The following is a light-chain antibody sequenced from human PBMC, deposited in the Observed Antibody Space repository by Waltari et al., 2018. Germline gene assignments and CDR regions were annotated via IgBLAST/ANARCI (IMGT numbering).Light chain of an antibody. Sequence: EIVLTQSPGTLSLSPGERGTLSCRASQSVRSSRLAWYPQKPGQAPRLLTYGASSRAPGIPDRCSGSGSGTDFTLTISRLEPEDFAVYYCQQYSNSVWTFGQGTKVEIK. CDR1: QSVRSSR. J-gene: IGKJ1*01. CDR2: GAS. V-gene: IGKV3-20*01. CDR3: QQYSNSVWT.